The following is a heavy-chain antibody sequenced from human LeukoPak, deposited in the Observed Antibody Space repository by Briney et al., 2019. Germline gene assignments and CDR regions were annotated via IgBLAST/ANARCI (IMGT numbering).Heavy chain of an antibody. D-gene: IGHD1-26*01. CDR2: IYPYNGDT. J-gene: IGHJ4*02. Sequence: ASVKVSCKASGYTFTSYGINWVRQATGQGLEWMGRIYPYNGDTTYAQKFQDRVILTRDTSISTAYMELSRLKSDDTAVYYCARGQGERELNWGQGTLVTVSS. CDR1: GYTFTSYG. CDR3: ARGQGERELN. V-gene: IGHV1-2*06.